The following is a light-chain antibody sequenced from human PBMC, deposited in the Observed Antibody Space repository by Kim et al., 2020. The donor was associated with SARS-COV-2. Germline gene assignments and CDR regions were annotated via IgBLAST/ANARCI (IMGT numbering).Light chain of an antibody. V-gene: IGKV3-15*01. CDR3: QQYNSWLTWT. CDR1: QSVSSD. J-gene: IGKJ1*01. CDR2: GAS. Sequence: SPGERATLSCRASQSVSSDLAWYQQKPGQAPRLLIYGASTRATGIPARFSGSGSGTEFTLTISSLQSEDFAVYYCQQYNSWLTWTFGQGTKVEIK.